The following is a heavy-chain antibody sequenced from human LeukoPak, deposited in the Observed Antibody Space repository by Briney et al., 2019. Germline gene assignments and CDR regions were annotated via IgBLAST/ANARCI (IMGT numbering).Heavy chain of an antibody. CDR3: VRDRWPGLGDF. V-gene: IGHV3-66*01. CDR2: IYSGGLT. J-gene: IGHJ6*02. D-gene: IGHD6-19*01. CDR1: GFIVSDNY. Sequence: PGGSLRLSCAASGFIVSDNYMSWVRQAPGKGLEWVSTIYSGGLTYYADPVKGRFTISRDISKNTLFLQMSSLRAEDTAVYYCVRDRWPGLGDFWGQGTTVTVSS.